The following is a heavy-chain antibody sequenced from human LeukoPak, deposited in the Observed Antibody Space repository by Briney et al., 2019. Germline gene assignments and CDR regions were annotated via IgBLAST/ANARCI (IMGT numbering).Heavy chain of an antibody. Sequence: GGSLRLSCAASGFTFSSYSMNWVRQAPGKGLEWVSSISSTSTYTKYADSVKGRFTISRDNAKNSLYLQMNSLRDEDTAVYYCASSSDFDWSPYYFDYWGQGTLVTVSS. CDR1: GFTFSSYS. CDR2: ISSTSTYT. CDR3: ASSSDFDWSPYYFDY. V-gene: IGHV3-21*01. J-gene: IGHJ4*02. D-gene: IGHD3-9*01.